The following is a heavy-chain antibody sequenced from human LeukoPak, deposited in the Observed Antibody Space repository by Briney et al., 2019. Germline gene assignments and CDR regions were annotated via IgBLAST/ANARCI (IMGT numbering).Heavy chain of an antibody. V-gene: IGHV4-61*01. CDR2: IYYSGST. CDR1: GGSISSSSYY. J-gene: IGHJ4*02. D-gene: IGHD3-22*01. CDR3: ARDRSHYYDSSGYDY. Sequence: SETLSLTCTVSGGSISSSSYYWGWIRQPPGKGLEWIGYIYYSGSTNYNPSLKSRVTISVDTSKNQFSLKLSSVTAADTAVYYCARDRSHYYDSSGYDYWGQGTLVTVSS.